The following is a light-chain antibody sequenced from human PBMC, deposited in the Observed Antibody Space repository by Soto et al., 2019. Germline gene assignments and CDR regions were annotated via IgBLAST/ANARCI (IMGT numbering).Light chain of an antibody. J-gene: IGKJ1*01. V-gene: IGKV3-20*01. CDR1: QSISRTY. CDR2: ATS. CDR3: QQYGRSGT. Sequence: NVVTHAPCTLSWSPWERATLSCRASQSISRTYSAWHQKPPVPAPRLLNYATSSRATGIPDRFSGSGSGTDFPLTISRLAPEDFAVYYCQQYGRSGTFGQGTKVDIK.